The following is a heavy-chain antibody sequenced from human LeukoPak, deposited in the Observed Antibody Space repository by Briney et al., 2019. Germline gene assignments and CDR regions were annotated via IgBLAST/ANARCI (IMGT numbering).Heavy chain of an antibody. Sequence: ASVKVSCKASGYTFTGHYMHWVRQAPGQGPEWMGLINPNSGDTNYAQKFQGSVTLTRDASIGTAYMEMDRLTYDDTAIYYCARDVYTSGWRYFDLWGHGTLVTVSS. D-gene: IGHD6-19*01. J-gene: IGHJ2*01. CDR3: ARDVYTSGWRYFDL. CDR1: GYTFTGHY. CDR2: INPNSGDT. V-gene: IGHV1-2*02.